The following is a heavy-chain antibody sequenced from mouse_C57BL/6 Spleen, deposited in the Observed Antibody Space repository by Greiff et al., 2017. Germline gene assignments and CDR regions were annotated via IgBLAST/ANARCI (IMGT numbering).Heavy chain of an antibody. CDR2: IDPSDSYT. CDR3: ARSREYYAMDY. CDR1: GYTFTSYW. J-gene: IGHJ4*01. V-gene: IGHV1-69*01. Sequence: QVQLQQPGAELVMPGASVKLSCKASGYTFTSYWMHWVKRRPGQGLEWIGEIDPSDSYTNYNQKFKGKSTLTVDKSSSTAYMQLSSLTSEDSAVYYCARSREYYAMDYWGQGTSVTVSS.